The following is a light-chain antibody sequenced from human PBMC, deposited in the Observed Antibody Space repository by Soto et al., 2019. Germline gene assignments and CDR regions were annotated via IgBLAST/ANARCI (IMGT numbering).Light chain of an antibody. V-gene: IGKV1-39*01. CDR3: QQSYSTPWT. Sequence: DIQMTQSPSSLSASVGARVTITCRASQSISSYLNWYQQKPGKAPKLLIYAASSLQSGVPSRFSGSGSGTDITLTISSLHPEDFATYDCQQSYSTPWTFGQGTKVEIK. CDR2: AAS. CDR1: QSISSY. J-gene: IGKJ1*01.